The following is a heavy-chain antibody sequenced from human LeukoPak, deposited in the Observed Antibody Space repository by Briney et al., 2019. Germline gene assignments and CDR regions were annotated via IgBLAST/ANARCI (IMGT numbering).Heavy chain of an antibody. D-gene: IGHD3-10*01. CDR2: IYTSGNT. J-gene: IGHJ6*03. CDR1: YGSSIGYY. CDR3: ARAHYGPGDYYMDV. Sequence: PSETLSLTCTVAYGSSIGYYWSWIRQPAGKGLEWIGRIYTSGNTNYNPSLKGRVTMSVGTSKNQLSLNLSSVTAADTAVYYCARAHYGPGDYYMDVWGKGTTVTVSS. V-gene: IGHV4-4*07.